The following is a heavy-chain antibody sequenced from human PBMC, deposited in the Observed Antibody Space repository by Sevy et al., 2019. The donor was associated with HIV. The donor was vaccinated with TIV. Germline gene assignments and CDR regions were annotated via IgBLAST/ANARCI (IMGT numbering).Heavy chain of an antibody. CDR3: AIAGGHNFGYYFDF. J-gene: IGHJ4*02. V-gene: IGHV1-24*01. Sequence: ASVEFSCKVSRYSLTELSIHWVRQAPGKGLEWMAGFDPEVGETVYAENFQGRVTLTEDKSTDTAYMELSSLRSDDTAVYYCAIAGGHNFGYYFDFWGQGTLVTVSS. CDR1: RYSLTELS. D-gene: IGHD5-18*01. CDR2: FDPEVGET.